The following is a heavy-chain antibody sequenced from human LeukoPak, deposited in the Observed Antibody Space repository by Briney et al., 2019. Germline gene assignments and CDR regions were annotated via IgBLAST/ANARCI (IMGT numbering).Heavy chain of an antibody. J-gene: IGHJ4*02. D-gene: IGHD3-3*01. Sequence: SETLSLTCTVSGGSISSSSYYWGWIRQPPGKGLEWIGSIYYSGSTYYNPSLKSRVTISVDTSKNQFSLKLSSVTAADTAVYYCARPIHDFWSDYFDYWGQGTLVTVSS. CDR3: ARPIHDFWSDYFDY. CDR1: GGSISSSSYY. CDR2: IYYSGST. V-gene: IGHV4-39*07.